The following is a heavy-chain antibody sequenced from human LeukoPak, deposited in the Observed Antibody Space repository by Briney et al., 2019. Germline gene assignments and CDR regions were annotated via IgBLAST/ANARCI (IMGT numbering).Heavy chain of an antibody. CDR2: IKYDGSEK. D-gene: IGHD5-12*01. Sequence: PGGSLRLSCAVSGFTFSNYWMNWVRQAPGKGLEWVASIKYDGSEKSYVDSVKGRFTISRDNAKNSLYLQMSSLRAEDTAVYYCARHDIGSWGQGTLVTVSS. J-gene: IGHJ5*02. V-gene: IGHV3-7*01. CDR3: ARHDIGS. CDR1: GFTFSNYW.